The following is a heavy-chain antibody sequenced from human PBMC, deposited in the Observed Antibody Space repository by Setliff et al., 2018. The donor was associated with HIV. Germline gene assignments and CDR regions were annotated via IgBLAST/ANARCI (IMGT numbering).Heavy chain of an antibody. J-gene: IGHJ6*03. V-gene: IGHV3-48*01. CDR3: ARGIRSIASGYYYYYYYMDV. CDR1: GFTFSSYS. D-gene: IGHD6-25*01. Sequence: PGGSLRLSCAASGFTFSSYSMNWVRQAPGKGLEWVSYISSSSSTIYYADSVKGRFTISRDNAKNSLYLQMNSLRAEDTAVYYCARGIRSIASGYYYYYYYMDVWGKGTTLTVSS. CDR2: ISSSSSTI.